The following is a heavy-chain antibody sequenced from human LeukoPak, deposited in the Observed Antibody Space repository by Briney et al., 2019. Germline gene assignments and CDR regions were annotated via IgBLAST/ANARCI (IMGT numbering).Heavy chain of an antibody. J-gene: IGHJ6*02. CDR2: ISWNSGSI. CDR3: AKDMSIAVAGTPYSRYYYYGMDV. D-gene: IGHD6-19*01. V-gene: IGHV3-9*01. Sequence: GGSLRLSCAASGFTFDDYAMHWVRQAPGKGLEWVSGISWNSGSIGYADSVKGRFTISRDNAKNSLYLQMNSLRAEDTALYYCAKDMSIAVAGTPYSRYYYYGMDVWGQGTTVTVSS. CDR1: GFTFDDYA.